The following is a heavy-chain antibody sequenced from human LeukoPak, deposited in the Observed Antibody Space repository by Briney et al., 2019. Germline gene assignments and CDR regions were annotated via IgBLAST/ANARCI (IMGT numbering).Heavy chain of an antibody. CDR3: ARLPTGFPNWFDP. Sequence: SETLSLTCTVSGGSIISSSYNWGWIRQPPGKCLEWIGTIYYSGTTYYNPSLQSRVTISVDTSKNEFSLKVNSVTAADTAVYYCARLPTGFPNWFDPWGQGARVTVSS. V-gene: IGHV4-39*01. J-gene: IGHJ5*02. D-gene: IGHD2-8*02. CDR1: GGSIISSSYN. CDR2: IYYSGTT.